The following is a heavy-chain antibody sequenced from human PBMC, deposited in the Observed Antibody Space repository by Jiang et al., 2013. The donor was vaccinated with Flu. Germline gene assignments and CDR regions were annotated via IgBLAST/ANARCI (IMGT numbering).Heavy chain of an antibody. D-gene: IGHD1-26*01. V-gene: IGHV6-1*01. CDR3: ARGSRKSGPPFDH. CDR2: TYYRSKWSY. J-gene: IGHJ4*02. Sequence: RTYYRSKWSYDYAVSMKSRITINPDTSKNQFSLQLNSVTPEDTALYYCARGSRKSGPPFDHWGQGTLVTVSA.